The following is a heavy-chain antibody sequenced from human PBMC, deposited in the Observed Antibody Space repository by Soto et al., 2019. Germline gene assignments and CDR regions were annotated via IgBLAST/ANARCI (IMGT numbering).Heavy chain of an antibody. CDR3: ASRDPGTSVDY. V-gene: IGHV4-4*02. Sequence: SEALSLTCAVSGGSFTSNNWWTWVRQPPGQGLEWIGEIYRTGSTNYNPSLKNRVTISLDKSENQFSLKVTSLTAADTAVYYCASRDPGTSVDYWGQGTLVTVSS. J-gene: IGHJ4*02. CDR1: GGSFTSNNW. CDR2: IYRTGST. D-gene: IGHD1-7*01.